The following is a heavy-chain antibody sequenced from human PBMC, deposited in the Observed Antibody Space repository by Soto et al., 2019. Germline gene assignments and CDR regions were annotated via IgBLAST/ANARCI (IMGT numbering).Heavy chain of an antibody. D-gene: IGHD3-9*01. CDR1: GDTFNFYS. V-gene: IGHV1-69*04. CDR3: ATGYGSGYRALYF. CDR2: VNPILSMS. Sequence: QVQLVQSGAEVKRPGSSVKVSCKASGDTFNFYSINWVRQAPGLGLEWMGRVNPILSMSNYAQRFQGRVTVTAVKSTGTALMDLSGLCSAETAIYDGATGYGSGYRALYFWGQGALVTVSS. J-gene: IGHJ1*01.